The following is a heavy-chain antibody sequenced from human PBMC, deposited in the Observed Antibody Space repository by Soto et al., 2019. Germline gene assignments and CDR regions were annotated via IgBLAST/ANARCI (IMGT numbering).Heavy chain of an antibody. V-gene: IGHV3-15*01. J-gene: IGHJ4*02. D-gene: IGHD3-3*01. CDR1: GFTFSNAW. CDR3: TTVRNDFWSGYRRFDY. CDR2: IKSKTDGGTT. Sequence: PGGSLRLSCAAFGFTFSNAWMSWVRQAPGKGLEWVGRIKSKTDGGTTDYAAPVKGRFTISRDDSKNTLYLQMNSLKTEDTAVYYFTTVRNDFWSGYRRFDYWGQGTLVTVSS.